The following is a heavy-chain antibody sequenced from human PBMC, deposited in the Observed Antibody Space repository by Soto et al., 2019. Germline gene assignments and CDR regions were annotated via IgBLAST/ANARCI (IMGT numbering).Heavy chain of an antibody. CDR2: IIPLFGTA. V-gene: IGHV1-69*13. Sequence: ASVKVSYKASGGTFSTYAIDWVRQAPGQGLEWMGGIIPLFGTANYAQNFQGRITITADESTNTAYMELRSLRSEDTAVYYCARGVHYDSSGYYYFYWGQGTLVTVSS. J-gene: IGHJ4*02. CDR3: ARGVHYDSSGYYYFY. D-gene: IGHD3-22*01. CDR1: GGTFSTYA.